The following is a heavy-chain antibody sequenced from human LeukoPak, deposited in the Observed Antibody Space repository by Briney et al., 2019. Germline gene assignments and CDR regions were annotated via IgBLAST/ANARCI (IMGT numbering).Heavy chain of an antibody. D-gene: IGHD2-15*01. CDR3: ARGGVSCSGGSCSYYFDY. Sequence: ASVKVSCKASGYTFTSYDINWVRQATGQGLEWMGWMNPSSGNTGYAQKFQGRVTITRNTSISTAYMELSSLRSEDTAVYYCARGGVSCSGGSCSYYFDYWGQGTLVTVSS. CDR1: GYTFTSYD. J-gene: IGHJ4*02. CDR2: MNPSSGNT. V-gene: IGHV1-8*03.